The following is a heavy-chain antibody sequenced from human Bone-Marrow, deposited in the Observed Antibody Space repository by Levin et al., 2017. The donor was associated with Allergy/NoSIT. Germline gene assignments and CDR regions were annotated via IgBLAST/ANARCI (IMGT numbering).Heavy chain of an antibody. V-gene: IGHV3-30*03. CDR3: AQPAGVYGDYSLREDAFDI. CDR2: ISYDGSNK. J-gene: IGHJ3*02. D-gene: IGHD4-17*01. Sequence: GESLKISCAASGFTFSSYGMHWVRQAPGKGLEWVAVISYDGSNKYYADSVKGRFTISRDNSKNTLYLQMNSLRAEDTAVYYCAQPAGVYGDYSLREDAFDIWGQGTMVTVSS. CDR1: GFTFSSYG.